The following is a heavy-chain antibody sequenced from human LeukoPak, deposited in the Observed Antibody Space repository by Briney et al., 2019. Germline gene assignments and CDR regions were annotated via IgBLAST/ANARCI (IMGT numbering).Heavy chain of an antibody. CDR3: ARDPNGPERSEVHITIFGVVTSERGYFDY. CDR1: GGSISSYY. Sequence: PSETLSLTCTVSGGSISSYYWSWIRQPAGKGLEWIGRIYTSGSTNCNPSLKSRVTMSVDTSKNQFSLKLSSVTAADTAVYYCARDPNGPERSEVHITIFGVVTSERGYFDYWGQGTLVTVSS. CDR2: IYTSGST. J-gene: IGHJ4*02. V-gene: IGHV4-4*07. D-gene: IGHD3-3*01.